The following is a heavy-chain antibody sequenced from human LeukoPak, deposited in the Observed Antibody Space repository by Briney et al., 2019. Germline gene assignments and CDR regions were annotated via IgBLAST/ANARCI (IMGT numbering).Heavy chain of an antibody. J-gene: IGHJ5*02. V-gene: IGHV4-59*01. CDR2: IYYSGST. CDR3: AGVTIAAAGTFWFDP. D-gene: IGHD6-13*01. Sequence: SETLSLTCTVSGGSISSYYWSWIRQPPGKGLEWIGYIYYSGSTNYNPSLKSRVTLSVDTSKNQFSLKLSSVTAADTAVYYCAGVTIAAAGTFWFDPWGQGTLVTVSS. CDR1: GGSISSYY.